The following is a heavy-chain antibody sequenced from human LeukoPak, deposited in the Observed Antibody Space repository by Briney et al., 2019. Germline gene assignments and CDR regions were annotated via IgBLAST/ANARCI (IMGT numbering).Heavy chain of an antibody. CDR3: AREVGYCSGGSCYGDWFDP. CDR2: IYYSGST. CDR1: GGSISSSSYY. Sequence: SETLSLTCTVSGGSISSSSYYWGWIRQPPGKGLEWIGSIYYSGSTYYNPSLKSRVTISVDTSKNQFSLKLSSVTAADTAVYYCAREVGYCSGGSCYGDWFDPWGQGTLVTVSS. J-gene: IGHJ5*02. V-gene: IGHV4-39*07. D-gene: IGHD2-15*01.